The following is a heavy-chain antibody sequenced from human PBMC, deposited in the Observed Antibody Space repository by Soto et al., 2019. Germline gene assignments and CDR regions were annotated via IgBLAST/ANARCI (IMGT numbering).Heavy chain of an antibody. CDR1: GGTFSSYA. Sequence: GASVKVSCKASGGTFSSYAISWVRQAPGQGLEWMGGIIPIFGTANYPQKFQGRVTITADESTSTAYMELSSLRSEDTAVYYCARAPSAEQQLPMGDYWGQGTLVTVSS. V-gene: IGHV1-69*13. D-gene: IGHD6-13*01. J-gene: IGHJ4*02. CDR2: IIPIFGTA. CDR3: ARAPSAEQQLPMGDY.